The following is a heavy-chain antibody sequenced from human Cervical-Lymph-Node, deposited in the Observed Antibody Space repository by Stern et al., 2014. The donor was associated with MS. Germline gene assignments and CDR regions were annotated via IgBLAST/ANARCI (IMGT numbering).Heavy chain of an antibody. CDR3: VRGDTTWHYFYYGWDV. CDR1: GYTFTSYY. CDR2: INPRFNKA. D-gene: IGHD1-14*01. V-gene: IGHV1-46*03. J-gene: IGHJ6*02. Sequence: QVQLVQSGAEVKKPGAAVKVSCKASGYTFTSYYMHWVRQDPGQGLEWMGVINPRFNKATSTHSFQDRVTLTRDTSTATVYMELSSLRFADTAVYYCVRGDTTWHYFYYGWDVWGQGTTVTVSS.